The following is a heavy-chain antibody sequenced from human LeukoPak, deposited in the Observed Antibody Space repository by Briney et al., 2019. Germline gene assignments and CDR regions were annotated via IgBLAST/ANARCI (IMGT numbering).Heavy chain of an antibody. CDR1: GGSISSSNW. CDR2: IYHSGSA. Sequence: SQTLSLTCTVSGGSISSSNWWSWVRQPPGKGLEWIGEIYHSGSANYNPSLKSRVTISVDKSKNQFSLKLSSVTAADTAVYYCARALWFGELPAYLDYWGQGTLVTVSS. V-gene: IGHV4-4*02. J-gene: IGHJ4*02. CDR3: ARALWFGELPAYLDY. D-gene: IGHD3-10*01.